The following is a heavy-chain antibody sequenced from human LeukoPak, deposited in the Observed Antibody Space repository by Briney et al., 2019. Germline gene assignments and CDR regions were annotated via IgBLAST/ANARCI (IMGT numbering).Heavy chain of an antibody. V-gene: IGHV3-11*03. J-gene: IGHJ4*02. CDR2: ISSTNSYT. CDR1: GFTFSDSY. Sequence: GGSLRLSCAASGFTFSDSYMSWIRQAPGKGLEWVSYISSTNSYTNYADSVKGRFTISRDNAKNSLYLQLNSLRAEDTAVYYCVALGENYWGQGTLVTVSS. D-gene: IGHD3-10*01. CDR3: VALGENY.